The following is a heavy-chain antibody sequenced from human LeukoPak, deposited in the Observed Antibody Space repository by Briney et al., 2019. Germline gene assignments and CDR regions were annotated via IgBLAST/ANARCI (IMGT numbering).Heavy chain of an antibody. CDR3: ARTTEGGYTYDYFYYYYMDV. Sequence: SETLSLTCSVSGGSISSYYWSWIRQPPGKGLEWIGYIYYSGSTNYNPSLKSRVTISVDSSKNQFSLKLSPVTAADTAVYYCARTTEGGYTYDYFYYYYMDVWGKGTTVTISS. D-gene: IGHD5-18*01. CDR1: GGSISSYY. CDR2: IYYSGST. V-gene: IGHV4-59*01. J-gene: IGHJ6*03.